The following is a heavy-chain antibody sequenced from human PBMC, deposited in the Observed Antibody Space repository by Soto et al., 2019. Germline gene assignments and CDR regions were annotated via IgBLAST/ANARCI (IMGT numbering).Heavy chain of an antibody. CDR2: IYYSGST. J-gene: IGHJ4*02. CDR3: ASFTYYYDSSFDY. V-gene: IGHV4-31*03. D-gene: IGHD3-22*01. Sequence: SETLSLTCTVSGGSISSGGYYWSWIRQHPGKGLEWIGYIYYSGSTYYNPSLKSRVTISVDTSKNQLSLTLSSVTAADTAVYYCASFTYYYDSSFDYWGQGTLVTVSS. CDR1: GGSISSGGYY.